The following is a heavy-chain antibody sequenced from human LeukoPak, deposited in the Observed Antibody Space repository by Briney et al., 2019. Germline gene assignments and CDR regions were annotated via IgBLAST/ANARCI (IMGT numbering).Heavy chain of an antibody. V-gene: IGHV3-48*01. D-gene: IGHD6-19*01. CDR2: ISSSSSTI. CDR1: GFTFSGYS. CDR3: ARDSSGWSFYYYGMDV. J-gene: IGHJ6*02. Sequence: PGGSLRLSCAASGFTFSGYSMNWVRQAPGKGLEWVSYISSSSSTIYYADSVKGRFTISRDNAKNSLYLQTNSLRAEDTAVYYCARDSSGWSFYYYGMDVWGQGTTVTVSS.